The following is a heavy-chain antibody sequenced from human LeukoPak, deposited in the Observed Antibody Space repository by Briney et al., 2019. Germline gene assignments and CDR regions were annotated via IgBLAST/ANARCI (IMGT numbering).Heavy chain of an antibody. CDR2: IGGSGGST. J-gene: IGHJ4*02. V-gene: IGHV3-23*01. D-gene: IGHD3-10*01. CDR3: AKEELSLLWFGESHRYFDY. CDR1: GFTFSSYA. Sequence: GRSLRLSCAASGFTFSSYAMSWVRQAPGKGLEWVSAIGGSGGSTYYADSVKGRFTISRDNSKNTLYLQMNSLRAEDTAVYYCAKEELSLLWFGESHRYFDYWGQGTLVTVSS.